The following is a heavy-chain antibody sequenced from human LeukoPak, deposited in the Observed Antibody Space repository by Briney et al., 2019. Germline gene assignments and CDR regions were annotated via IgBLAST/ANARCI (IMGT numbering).Heavy chain of an antibody. D-gene: IGHD3-3*01. Sequence: ASVKVSCKASGYTFTGYYMHWVRQAPGQGLEWMGWINPDSGGTNYAQKFQGRVTMTRDTSITTAYMELSRLTSDDTAAYYCARDLGYSRRYYDFSDWGQGTLVTVSS. CDR1: GYTFTGYY. CDR2: INPDSGGT. V-gene: IGHV1-2*02. CDR3: ARDLGYSRRYYDFSD. J-gene: IGHJ4*02.